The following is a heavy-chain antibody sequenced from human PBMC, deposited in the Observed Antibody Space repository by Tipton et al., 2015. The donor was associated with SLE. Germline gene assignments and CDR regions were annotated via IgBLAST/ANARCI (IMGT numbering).Heavy chain of an antibody. D-gene: IGHD3-9*01. V-gene: IGHV4-4*07. CDR1: GGSISNYY. CDR3: ARDRRYDFLTGSYYVDY. J-gene: IGHJ4*02. CDR2: IYSSGST. Sequence: TLSLTCTVSGGSISNYYWNWIRQPAGKALEWIGRIYSSGSTKYNPSLKSRVTMSVDTSKNQFSLELTSVTAADTAVYYCARDRRYDFLTGSYYVDYWGQGTLVTVSA.